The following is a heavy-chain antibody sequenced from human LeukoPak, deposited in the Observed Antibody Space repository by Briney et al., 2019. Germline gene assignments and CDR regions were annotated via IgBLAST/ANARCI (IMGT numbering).Heavy chain of an antibody. D-gene: IGHD1-26*01. V-gene: IGHV3-30*03. CDR3: ARDLYSGSFDY. CDR1: GFTFSKYG. CDR2: ISFDGSSK. J-gene: IGHJ4*02. Sequence: GGSLRLSCVASGFTFSKYGMHWVRHTPGKGLEWVAVISFDGSSKFYSDSLKGRFTISRDNSKNTLHLQMESLRPDDTGVYYCARDLYSGSFDYWGQGTLVTVSS.